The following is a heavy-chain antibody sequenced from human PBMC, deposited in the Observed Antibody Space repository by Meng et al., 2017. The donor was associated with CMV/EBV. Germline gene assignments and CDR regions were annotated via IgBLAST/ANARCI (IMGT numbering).Heavy chain of an antibody. Sequence: GESLKISFAASGFTFSSYWMSWVRQAPGKGLEWVANIKEDGSEKYYVDSVKGRFTISRDNAKNSLYLQMNSLRAEDTAVYYCARVKDYCGGDCSPSYDGFDIWGQGTMVTVSS. CDR3: ARVKDYCGGDCSPSYDGFDI. D-gene: IGHD2-21*01. CDR1: GFTFSSYW. CDR2: IKEDGSEK. V-gene: IGHV3-7*01. J-gene: IGHJ3*02.